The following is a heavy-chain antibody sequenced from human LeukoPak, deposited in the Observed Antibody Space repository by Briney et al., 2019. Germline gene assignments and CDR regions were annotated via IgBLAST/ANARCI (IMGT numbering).Heavy chain of an antibody. CDR3: ARVVRKGITIFGVVSTNGMDV. D-gene: IGHD3-3*01. J-gene: IGHJ6*02. V-gene: IGHV4-31*03. CDR2: IYYSGST. Sequence: SQTLSLTCTVSGGSISSGGYYWSWIRQHPGQGLEWIGYIYYSGSTYYNPSLKSRVTISVDTSKNQFSLKLSSVTAADTAVYYCARVVRKGITIFGVVSTNGMDVWGQGTTVTVSS. CDR1: GGSISSGGYY.